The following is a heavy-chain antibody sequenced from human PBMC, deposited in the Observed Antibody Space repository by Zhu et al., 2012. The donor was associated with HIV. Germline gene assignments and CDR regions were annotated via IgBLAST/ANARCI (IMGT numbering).Heavy chain of an antibody. CDR1: GFTFDDYA. J-gene: IGHJ3*02. CDR3: AKEVEAGSMYFSLYI. D-gene: IGHD2-8*01. Sequence: EVQLVESGGVVVQPGGSLRLSCAASGFTFDDYAMHWVRQAPGKGLEWVSLISWDGGSTYYADSVKGRFTISRDNSKNSLYLQMNSLRAEDTALYYCAKEVEAGSMYFSLYIWGQGTMVTVSS. CDR2: ISWDGGST. V-gene: IGHV3-43D*03.